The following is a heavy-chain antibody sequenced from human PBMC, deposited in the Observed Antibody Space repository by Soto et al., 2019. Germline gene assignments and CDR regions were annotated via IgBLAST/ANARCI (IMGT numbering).Heavy chain of an antibody. Sequence: QITLKESGPTLVRPTQTLTLTCTVSGFSLDTWGVGVGWIRQPPGKAPEWLALIYWDDDKRYSPSLKNRLTITKDTSKNQVVLTVTNMDPVVTVTYYCARALGSWGSYYFDHWGQGTLVTVSS. D-gene: IGHD3-16*01. CDR3: ARALGSWGSYYFDH. V-gene: IGHV2-5*02. CDR2: IYWDDDK. J-gene: IGHJ4*02. CDR1: GFSLDTWGVG.